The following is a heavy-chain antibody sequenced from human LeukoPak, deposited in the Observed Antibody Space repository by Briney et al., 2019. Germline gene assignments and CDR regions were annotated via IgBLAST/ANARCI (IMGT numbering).Heavy chain of an antibody. D-gene: IGHD2-15*01. CDR3: AKGAGGVCGDNNCYSRVFDY. Sequence: GGSMRLSCAASGFTFRSYAMSWVRQAPGKGLEWVSIISDSGDSTYYADSVKGRFTISRDNSKNTLYMQMNSLITEDTALYYCAKGAGGVCGDNNCYSRVFDYWGQGTLVTVSS. CDR1: GFTFRSYA. V-gene: IGHV3-23*01. J-gene: IGHJ4*02. CDR2: ISDSGDST.